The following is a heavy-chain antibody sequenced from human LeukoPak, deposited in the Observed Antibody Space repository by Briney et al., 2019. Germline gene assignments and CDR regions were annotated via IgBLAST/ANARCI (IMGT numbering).Heavy chain of an antibody. CDR2: ISVSGNT. V-gene: IGHV3-23*01. D-gene: IGHD4-17*01. CDR1: GFTLSSYA. Sequence: GGSLRLSCAASGFTLSSYAMSWVRQGPGKGLEWVSAISVSGNTYHADSVKGRFTISRDNSKNTLYLQMNSLRAEDTAVYYCAKKVTTGDLAWFDPWGQGTLVTVSS. J-gene: IGHJ5*02. CDR3: AKKVTTGDLAWFDP.